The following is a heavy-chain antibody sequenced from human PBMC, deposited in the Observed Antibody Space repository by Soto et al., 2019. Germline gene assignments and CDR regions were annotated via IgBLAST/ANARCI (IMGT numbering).Heavy chain of an antibody. Sequence: QVQLVQSGAEVEKPGASVKVSCKASGYTFITYYIHWVRQAPGQGLEWMGVINANGGDTDYAQPLQGRDTMTRDTSTSTDYMELSSLRSDDTAIYYCAGDLHGYGDSHYWGQGTLITVSS. CDR2: INANGGDT. J-gene: IGHJ4*02. CDR1: GYTFITYY. D-gene: IGHD4-17*01. CDR3: AGDLHGYGDSHY. V-gene: IGHV1-46*01.